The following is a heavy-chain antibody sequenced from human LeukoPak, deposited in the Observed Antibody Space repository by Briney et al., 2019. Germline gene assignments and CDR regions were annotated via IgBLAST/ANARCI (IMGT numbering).Heavy chain of an antibody. J-gene: IGHJ4*02. V-gene: IGHV1-69*02. Sequence: VASVKVSCKASGGTFSSYTISWVRQASGQGLEWMGRIIPILGIANYAQKFQGRVTITADKSTSTAYMELSSLRSEDTAVYYCARVGDTAMVQYYFDYWGQGTLVTVSS. CDR3: ARVGDTAMVQYYFDY. CDR1: GGTFSSYT. CDR2: IIPILGIA. D-gene: IGHD5-18*01.